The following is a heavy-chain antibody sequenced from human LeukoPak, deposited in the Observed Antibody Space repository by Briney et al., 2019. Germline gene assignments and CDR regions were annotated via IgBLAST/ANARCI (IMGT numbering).Heavy chain of an antibody. V-gene: IGHV3-30*18. CDR2: ISYDGSNK. D-gene: IGHD1-26*01. CDR1: GFTFSSYG. Sequence: GGSPRLSCAASGFTFSSYGMHWVRQAPGKGLEWVAVISYDGSNKYHADSVKGRFTISRDNSKNTLYLQMNSLRAEDTAVYYCAKDSPSGMLDYWGQGTLVTVSS. J-gene: IGHJ4*02. CDR3: AKDSPSGMLDY.